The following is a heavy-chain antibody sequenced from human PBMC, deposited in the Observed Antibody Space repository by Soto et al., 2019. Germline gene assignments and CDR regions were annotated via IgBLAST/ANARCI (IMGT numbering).Heavy chain of an antibody. J-gene: IGHJ6*02. D-gene: IGHD6-13*01. CDR2: ISGSGGST. V-gene: IGHV3-23*01. CDR1: GITFSSYD. Sequence: EVQLLESGGGLVQPGGSLRLSCAASGITFSSYDMSWVRQAPGKGLEWVSAISGSGGSTYYADSVKGRFTISRDNSKNTLYLQMNSLRAEDTAVYYCAKGNSKAAAGRLDVWGQGTTVTVSS. CDR3: AKGNSKAAAGRLDV.